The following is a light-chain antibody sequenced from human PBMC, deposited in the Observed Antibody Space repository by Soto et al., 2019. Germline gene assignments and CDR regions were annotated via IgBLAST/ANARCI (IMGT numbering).Light chain of an antibody. J-gene: IGKJ2*01. CDR1: ESVSSD. CDR3: QQYYMWPPV. V-gene: IGKV3-15*01. CDR2: YAS. Sequence: EIVMTQSPATLSVSPGASATLFCRASESVSSDLAWYRQKPGQAPRLLIYYASIRATGIPARFSGSGSGTEFTLTINSLQSEDVAVYFGQQYYMWPPVFGQGTKLQI.